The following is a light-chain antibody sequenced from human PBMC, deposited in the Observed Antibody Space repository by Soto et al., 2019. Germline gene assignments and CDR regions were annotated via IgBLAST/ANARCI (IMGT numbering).Light chain of an antibody. V-gene: IGLV2-14*01. CDR1: ISDVGGYNY. CDR2: EVS. J-gene: IGLJ1*01. Sequence: QSLLTQAASVSGSRGQSITISCTGTISDVGGYNYVSWYQQHPGKAPKLMIYEVSNRPSGVSNRFSGSKSDNTASLTISGLQAEDEADYYCSSYTSRSTSVFGTGTKVTVL. CDR3: SSYTSRSTSV.